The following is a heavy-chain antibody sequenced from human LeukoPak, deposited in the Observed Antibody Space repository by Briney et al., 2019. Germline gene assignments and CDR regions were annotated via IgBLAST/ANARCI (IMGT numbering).Heavy chain of an antibody. CDR1: GYTFTGYY. Sequence: ASVKVSCKASGYTFTGYYMHWVRQAPGQGLEWMGWINPNSGGTNYAQNFQGRVTMTRDTSISTAYMELSRLRSDDTAVYYCARSTYGTNWFDPWGQGTLVTVSS. V-gene: IGHV1-2*02. D-gene: IGHD4-17*01. J-gene: IGHJ5*02. CDR2: INPNSGGT. CDR3: ARSTYGTNWFDP.